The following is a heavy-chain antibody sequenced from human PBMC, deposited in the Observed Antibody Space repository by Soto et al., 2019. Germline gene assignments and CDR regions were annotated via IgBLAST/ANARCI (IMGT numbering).Heavy chain of an antibody. CDR1: GGSISSSSYY. J-gene: IGHJ5*02. CDR2: IYYSGST. D-gene: IGHD3-10*01. V-gene: IGHV4-39*01. Sequence: PSETLSLTCTVSGGSISSSSYYWGWIRQPPGKGLEWIGSIYYSGSTYYNPSLKSRVTISVDTSKNQFSLKLSSVTAADTAVYYCAVYYYGSGSSFDPWGQGTLVTVSS. CDR3: AVYYYGSGSSFDP.